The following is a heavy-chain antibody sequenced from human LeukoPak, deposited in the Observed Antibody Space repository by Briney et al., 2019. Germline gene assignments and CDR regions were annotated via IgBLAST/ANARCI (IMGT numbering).Heavy chain of an antibody. V-gene: IGHV4-39*01. CDR2: IFYSGTT. D-gene: IGHD5-12*01. Sequence: SGTLSLTCSVSGGSISSSSYYWAWIGQPPGKGLQWIGSIFYSGTTFYNPSLKSRVTISVDTSKNQFSLKLSSVTAADTAVYYCARRVIVATLDFWGQGTLVTVSS. J-gene: IGHJ4*02. CDR3: ARRVIVATLDF. CDR1: GGSISSSSYY.